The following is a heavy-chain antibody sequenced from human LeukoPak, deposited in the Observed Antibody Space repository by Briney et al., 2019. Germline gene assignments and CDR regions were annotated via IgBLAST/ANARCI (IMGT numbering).Heavy chain of an antibody. CDR1: GFTFDDYG. CDR2: INWNGGGT. J-gene: IGHJ4*02. D-gene: IGHD1-7*01. CDR3: ARARSPYNWNSLDY. V-gene: IGHV3-20*04. Sequence: PGGSLRLSCAASGFTFDDYGMSWVRQAPGKGLEWVSGINWNGGGTGYADSVKGRFTISRDNAKNSLYLQMNSLRAEDTALYYCARARSPYNWNSLDYWGQGTLVTVSS.